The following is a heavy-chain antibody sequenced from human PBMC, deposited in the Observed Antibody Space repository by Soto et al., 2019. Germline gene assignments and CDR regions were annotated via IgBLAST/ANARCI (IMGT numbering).Heavy chain of an antibody. V-gene: IGHV3-30-3*01. CDR1: GFTFSSYA. Sequence: QVQLVESGGGVVQPGRSLRLSCAASGFTFSSYAMYWVRQAPGKGLECVAVISYDGSNKYYADSVKGRFTISRDNFKNTLYLQLNSRRAEDTAVYYCARDKRDLRFLGWSYYFDYWGQGTLVPVSS. CDR2: ISYDGSNK. D-gene: IGHD3-3*01. J-gene: IGHJ4*02. CDR3: ARDKRDLRFLGWSYYFDY.